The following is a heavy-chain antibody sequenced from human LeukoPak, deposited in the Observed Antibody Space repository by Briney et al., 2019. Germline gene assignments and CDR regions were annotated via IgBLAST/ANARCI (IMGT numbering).Heavy chain of an antibody. CDR2: ISNDGSGT. CDR1: GFIFNNYG. Sequence: GGSLRLSCAASGFIFNNYGLIWVRQAPGKGLEWVSAISNDGSGTNYADFVKGRFTISRDNSKNTLFLQMNSLRAEDTALYYCAKGSSGYFVDLWGQGTLVTVSS. CDR3: AKGSSGYFVDL. J-gene: IGHJ5*02. D-gene: IGHD3-22*01. V-gene: IGHV3-23*01.